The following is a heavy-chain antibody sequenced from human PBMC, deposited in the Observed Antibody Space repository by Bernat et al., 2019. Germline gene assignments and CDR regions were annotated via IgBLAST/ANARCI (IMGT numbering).Heavy chain of an antibody. CDR3: ATAYTIFGVVIHNWFDP. D-gene: IGHD3-3*01. J-gene: IGHJ5*02. V-gene: IGHV1-24*01. Sequence: QVQLVQSGAEVKKPGSSVKVSCKASGYTLTELSMHWVRQAPGKGLEWMGGFDPEDGETIYAQKFQGRVTMTEDTSTDTAYMELSSLRSEDTAVYYCATAYTIFGVVIHNWFDPWGQGTLVTVSS. CDR2: FDPEDGET. CDR1: GYTLTELS.